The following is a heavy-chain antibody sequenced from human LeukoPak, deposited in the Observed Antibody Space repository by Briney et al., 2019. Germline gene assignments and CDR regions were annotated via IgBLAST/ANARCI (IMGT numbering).Heavy chain of an antibody. Sequence: PSETLSLTCTVSGDSISSSSYYWGWIRQPPGKGLEWLGNIYYSGSTYYNPSLKSRVAISVDTSKNQFSLKRSSVTAADTAVYYCASRINWGIGAFDIWGQGTMVTVSS. CDR1: GDSISSSSYY. V-gene: IGHV4-39*01. CDR3: ASRINWGIGAFDI. D-gene: IGHD7-27*01. CDR2: IYYSGST. J-gene: IGHJ3*02.